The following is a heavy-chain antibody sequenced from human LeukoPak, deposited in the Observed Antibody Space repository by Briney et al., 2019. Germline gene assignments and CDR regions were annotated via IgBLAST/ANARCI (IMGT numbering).Heavy chain of an antibody. CDR3: AREWVASLWFGELSLDP. J-gene: IGHJ5*02. Sequence: GRSLRLSCAASGFTFSSYAMHWVRQAPGKGLEWVAVISYDGSNKYYADSVKGRFTISRDNSKNTLYLQMNSLRAEDTAVYYCAREWVASLWFGELSLDPWGQGTLVTVSS. CDR1: GFTFSSYA. V-gene: IGHV3-30*01. D-gene: IGHD3-10*01. CDR2: ISYDGSNK.